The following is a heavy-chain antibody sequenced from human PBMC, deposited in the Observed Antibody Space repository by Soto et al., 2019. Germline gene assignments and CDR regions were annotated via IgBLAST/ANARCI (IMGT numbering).Heavy chain of an antibody. CDR3: ARDSYCGGDCYSFRGNWFDP. CDR2: INPNSGGT. V-gene: IGHV1-2*02. Sequence: ASVKVSCKASGYTLTGYYMHWVRQAPGQGLEWMGWINPNSGGTNYAQKFQGRVTMTRDTSISTAYMELSRLRSDDTAVYYCARDSYCGGDCYSFRGNWFDPWGQGTLVTVSS. D-gene: IGHD2-21*02. CDR1: GYTLTGYY. J-gene: IGHJ5*02.